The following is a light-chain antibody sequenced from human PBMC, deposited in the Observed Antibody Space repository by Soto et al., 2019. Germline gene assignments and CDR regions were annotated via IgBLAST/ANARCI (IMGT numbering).Light chain of an antibody. CDR1: QSVSSS. Sequence: EIVMTQSPATLSVSPGERATLSCRASQSVSSSLACYQQKPGQAPRLLIYGASTRATGIPARLSGSGSGTEFTLTISSLQSEDFAVYYCQQHDKWPFTFGQGTKLDIK. CDR3: QQHDKWPFT. J-gene: IGKJ2*01. V-gene: IGKV3-15*01. CDR2: GAS.